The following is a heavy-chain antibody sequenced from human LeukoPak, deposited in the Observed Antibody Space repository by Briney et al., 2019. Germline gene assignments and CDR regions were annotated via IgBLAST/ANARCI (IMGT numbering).Heavy chain of an antibody. J-gene: IGHJ4*02. V-gene: IGHV3-11*04. D-gene: IGHD6-13*01. CDR2: ISSSGSTI. CDR1: GFTFSDYY. Sequence: GGSLRLSCAASGFTFSDYYMSWIRQAPGKGLEWVSYISSSGSTIYYADSVKGRFTISRDNAKNSLYLQMNSLRAEDTAVYYCARDLAVAAAGDHFDYWGQGTLVTVSS. CDR3: ARDLAVAAAGDHFDY.